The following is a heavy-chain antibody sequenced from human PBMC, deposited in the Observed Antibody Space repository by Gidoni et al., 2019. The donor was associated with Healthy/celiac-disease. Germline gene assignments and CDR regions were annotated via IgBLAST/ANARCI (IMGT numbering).Heavy chain of an antibody. CDR3: ARDRLGSAAGHFDY. CDR1: GFTFSSYG. J-gene: IGHJ4*02. CDR2: IWYDGSNK. V-gene: IGHV3-33*01. Sequence: QVQLVESGGGVVQPGRSLRLSCAASGFTFSSYGMHWVRQAPGKGLGGVAVIWYDGSNKYYADSVKGRFTISRDNSKNTLYLQMNSLRAEDTAVYYCARDRLGSAAGHFDYWGQGTLVTVSS. D-gene: IGHD6-13*01.